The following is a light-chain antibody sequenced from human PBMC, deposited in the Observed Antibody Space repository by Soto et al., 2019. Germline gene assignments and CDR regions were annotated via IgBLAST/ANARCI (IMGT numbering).Light chain of an antibody. CDR2: DAS. CDR3: QQYTSYPYT. Sequence: DIQMTQSPSTLSASVGDRVTITCRATQSIGASLAWYQQQPGKGPKLLIYDASTLETGVPTRFSCSGSGTEFTVTISSLQPDDFASYYCQQYTSYPYTFGQGTKLMI. CDR1: QSIGAS. J-gene: IGKJ2*01. V-gene: IGKV1-5*01.